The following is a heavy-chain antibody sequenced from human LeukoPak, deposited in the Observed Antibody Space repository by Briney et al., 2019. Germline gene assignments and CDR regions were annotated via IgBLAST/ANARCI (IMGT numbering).Heavy chain of an antibody. D-gene: IGHD5-24*01. Sequence: GGSLRLSCAASGFTFSPYPMNWVRQAPGKGLEWVSYISGPSDTIHYADSVKGRFTISRDNAKNSLYQQMNSLGAEDTAVYYCARDLGRDRYFAPGGQGPLVTVSS. CDR1: GFTFSPYP. CDR2: ISGPSDTI. J-gene: IGHJ5*02. CDR3: ARDLGRDRYFAP. V-gene: IGHV3-48*04.